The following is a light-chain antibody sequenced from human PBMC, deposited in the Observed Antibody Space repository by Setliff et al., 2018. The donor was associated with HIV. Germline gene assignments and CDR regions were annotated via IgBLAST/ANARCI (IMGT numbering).Light chain of an antibody. V-gene: IGLV3-21*04. CDR2: YDS. CDR1: NIGSKS. Sequence: SYALTQPPSVSVAPGKTARITCGGNNIGSKSVHWHQQKPGQAPALVIYYDSDRPSGIPERFSGSNSGNTATLTISRVEAGDEADYYCQVWDSSSDHYVFGTGTKV. CDR3: QVWDSSSDHYV. J-gene: IGLJ1*01.